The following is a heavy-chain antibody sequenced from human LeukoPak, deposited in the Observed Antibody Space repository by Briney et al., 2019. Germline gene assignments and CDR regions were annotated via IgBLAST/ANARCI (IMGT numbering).Heavy chain of an antibody. D-gene: IGHD3-22*01. CDR3: ARVGDYDSSGYPHDY. Sequence: SETLSLTCTVSGGSISSYYRSWIRQPPGKGLEWIGYIYYSGSTNYNPSLKSRVTISVDTSKNQFSLKPSSVTAADTAVYYCARVGDYDSSGYPHDYWGQGTLVTVSS. V-gene: IGHV4-59*01. J-gene: IGHJ4*02. CDR1: GGSISSYY. CDR2: IYYSGST.